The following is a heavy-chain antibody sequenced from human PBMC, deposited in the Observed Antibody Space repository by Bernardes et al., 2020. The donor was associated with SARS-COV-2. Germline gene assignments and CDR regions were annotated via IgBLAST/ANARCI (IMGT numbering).Heavy chain of an antibody. CDR1: GFTFSSYS. J-gene: IGHJ4*02. Sequence: GSLRLSCSASGFTFSSYSMHWVRQAPGKGLEYVSGISSDGDNKQYADSVEDRFTISRDNSKDTLYLQLTSLILEDTAVYYCVKADYKFFWPSSGWGGHFFDNWGQGSLLTVSS. CDR2: ISSDGDNK. CDR3: VKADYKFFWPSSGWGGHFFDN. D-gene: IGHD6-19*01. V-gene: IGHV3-64D*06.